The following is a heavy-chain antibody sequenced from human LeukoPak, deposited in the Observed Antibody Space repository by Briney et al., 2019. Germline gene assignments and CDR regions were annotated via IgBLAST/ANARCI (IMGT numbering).Heavy chain of an antibody. CDR1: GFTFSSYE. Sequence: RGSLRLSCAASGFTFSSYEMNWVRQAPGKGLEWVSYISSSGTTIYYADSVKGRFTISRDNAKNSLYLQMNSLRAEDTAVYYCAAGRSGYDQFDYWGQGTLVTVSS. CDR2: ISSSGTTI. D-gene: IGHD5-12*01. V-gene: IGHV3-48*03. J-gene: IGHJ4*02. CDR3: AAGRSGYDQFDY.